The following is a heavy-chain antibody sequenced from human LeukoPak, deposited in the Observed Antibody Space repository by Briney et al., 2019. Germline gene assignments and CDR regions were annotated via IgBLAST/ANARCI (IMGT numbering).Heavy chain of an antibody. Sequence: SETLSLTCTVSGGSISSYYWSWIRQPAGKGLEWIGRIYTSGSTNYNSSLKSRVTISVDTSKNQFSLELNSVTAADTAVYYCARAVDVPPDRGYFDLWGRGTLVTVSS. CDR1: GGSISSYY. CDR2: IYTSGST. J-gene: IGHJ2*01. V-gene: IGHV4-4*07. D-gene: IGHD3-10*02. CDR3: ARAVDVPPDRGYFDL.